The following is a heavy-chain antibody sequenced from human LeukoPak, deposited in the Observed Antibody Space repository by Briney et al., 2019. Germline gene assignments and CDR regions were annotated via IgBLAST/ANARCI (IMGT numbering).Heavy chain of an antibody. Sequence: PGGSLRLSCAASGFTFSSYPMHWVRQAPGKGLEWVAVISYDGSSRYSADSVKGRFTISRDNSKNTLYLQMNSLRADDTAVYYCVRVGEAMTTTGGSFDYWGQGTLVTTPS. CDR2: ISYDGSSR. D-gene: IGHD5-24*01. CDR3: VRVGEAMTTTGGSFDY. V-gene: IGHV3-30*04. CDR1: GFTFSSYP. J-gene: IGHJ4*02.